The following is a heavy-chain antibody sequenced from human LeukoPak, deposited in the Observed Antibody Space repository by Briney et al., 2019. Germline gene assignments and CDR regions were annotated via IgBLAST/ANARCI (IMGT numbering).Heavy chain of an antibody. CDR3: ARAPGPRSSDDY. D-gene: IGHD1-26*01. CDR1: GFTFSSYG. CDR2: ISYDGSNK. V-gene: IGHV3-30*03. Sequence: GGSLRLSCAASGFTFSSYGMHWVRQAPGKGLEWVAVISYDGSNKYYADSVKGRFTSSRDNSKNTLYLQMNSLRAEDTAVYYCARAPGPRSSDDYWGQGTLVSVSS. J-gene: IGHJ4*02.